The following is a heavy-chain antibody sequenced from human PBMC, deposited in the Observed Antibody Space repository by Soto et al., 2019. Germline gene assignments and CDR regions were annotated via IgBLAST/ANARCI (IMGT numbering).Heavy chain of an antibody. CDR1: GYTFTNYG. V-gene: IGHV1-18*01. D-gene: IGHD3-22*01. J-gene: IGHJ4*02. CDR2: INANNGNT. Sequence: QVQLVQSGAEVKKPGASVKVSCKASGYTFTNYGIIWVRQAPGQGLEWMGWINANNGNTDYVQKIQGRVTMTTDTSQSTAYMELRSLRSDDTAVYYCARGPYYYDSSCPLKFDYWGQGTLVTVSS. CDR3: ARGPYYYDSSCPLKFDY.